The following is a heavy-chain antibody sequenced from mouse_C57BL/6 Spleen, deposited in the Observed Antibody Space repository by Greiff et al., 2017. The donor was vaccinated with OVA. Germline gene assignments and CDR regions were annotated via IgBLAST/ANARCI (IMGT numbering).Heavy chain of an antibody. Sequence: VKLQESGAELARPGASVKLSCKASGYTFTSYGISWVKQRTGQGLEWIGEIYPRSGNTYYNEKFKGKATLTADKSSSTAYMELRSLTSEDSAVYFCARGGDYFMDYWGQGTSVTVSS. J-gene: IGHJ4*01. CDR3: ARGGDYFMDY. CDR1: GYTFTSYG. V-gene: IGHV1-81*01. CDR2: IYPRSGNT. D-gene: IGHD1-1*01.